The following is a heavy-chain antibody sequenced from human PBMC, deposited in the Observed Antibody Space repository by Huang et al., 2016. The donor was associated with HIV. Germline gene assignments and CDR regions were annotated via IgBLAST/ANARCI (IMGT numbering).Heavy chain of an antibody. J-gene: IGHJ3*02. CDR3: ARERMMSWLDDHDAFDI. V-gene: IGHV4-34*01. CDR1: GGSFSGYY. D-gene: IGHD1-1*01. Sequence: QVQLQQWGAGLLKPSETLSLTCAVYGGSFSGYYWSWIRQSPGKGLEWIGEIKHRGSTNYNPSLKSRLTISVDTSKNQCSLKLSSVTAADTAVYYCARERMMSWLDDHDAFDIWGQGTMVTVSS. CDR2: IKHRGST.